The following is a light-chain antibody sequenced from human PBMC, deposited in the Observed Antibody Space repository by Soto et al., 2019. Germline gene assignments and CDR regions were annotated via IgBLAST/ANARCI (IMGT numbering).Light chain of an antibody. CDR1: SSDVGGYNY. CDR2: EVS. V-gene: IGLV2-14*01. Sequence: SVLTHPASVSWSPGQSITISCTGTSSDVGGYNYVSWYQQHPGKAPKLMIYEVSNRPSGVSNRFSGSKSGNTASLTISGLQAEDEADYYCSSYTSSSTLHVFGTGTKVTVL. J-gene: IGLJ1*01. CDR3: SSYTSSSTLHV.